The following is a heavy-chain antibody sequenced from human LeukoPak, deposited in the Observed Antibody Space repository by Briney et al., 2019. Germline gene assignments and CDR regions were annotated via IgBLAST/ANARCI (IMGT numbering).Heavy chain of an antibody. CDR2: IKSKIDGGTP. CDR1: GLTFTNAW. D-gene: IGHD3-16*01. V-gene: IGHV3-15*01. CDR3: TKDRPYTGGGAIAH. Sequence: GGSLRLSCVASGLTFTNAWMTWVRQSPGKGLEWGGHIKSKIDGGTPEYGSSVKGRFTISRDDSKSTIFLQLNNLKDGDTAVYYCTKDRPYTGGGAIAHWGRGTLVTVSS. J-gene: IGHJ5*02.